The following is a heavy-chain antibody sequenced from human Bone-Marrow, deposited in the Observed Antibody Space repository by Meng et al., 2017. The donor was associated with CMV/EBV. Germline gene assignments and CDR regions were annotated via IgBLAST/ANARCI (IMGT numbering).Heavy chain of an antibody. CDR3: ARARYYYDSSGSQDWFDP. D-gene: IGHD3-22*01. J-gene: IGHJ5*02. Sequence: TFSSYSISWVRQAPGQGLEWIGGIIPIFGTANYAQQFQGRVTITANKSTSTAYMELSSLRSEDTAVYYCARARYYYDSSGSQDWFDPWGQGTLVTVSS. V-gene: IGHV1-69*06. CDR2: IIPIFGTA. CDR1: TFSSYS.